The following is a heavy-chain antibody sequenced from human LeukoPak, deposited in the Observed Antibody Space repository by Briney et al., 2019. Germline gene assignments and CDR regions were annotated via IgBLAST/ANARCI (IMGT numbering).Heavy chain of an antibody. J-gene: IGHJ4*02. D-gene: IGHD6-13*01. CDR1: GDSVSSNSAA. CDR3: ARAEGPFGSSSWYLDY. V-gene: IGHV6-1*01. Sequence: SQTLSLTCAISGDSVSSNSAAWNWIRQSPSRGLEWLGRTYYRSKWYNDYAVSVKSRITINPVTSKNQFSLQLNSVTAADTAVYYCARAEGPFGSSSWYLDYWGQGTLVTVSS. CDR2: TYYRSKWYN.